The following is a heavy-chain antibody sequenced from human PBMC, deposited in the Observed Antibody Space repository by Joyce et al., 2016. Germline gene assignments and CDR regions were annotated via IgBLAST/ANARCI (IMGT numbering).Heavy chain of an antibody. V-gene: IGHV4-59*01. Sequence: QVQLQESGPGLVKPSETLSLTCTVSGGSISSYYWSWIRQPPGKGLEWIGYIHYSWSTTGNPSLKSRVTISVDTSKKQFSLRLSSVTAADTAVYYCARDRNEGYCSSTSCYYYYYYGMDVWGQGTTVTVSS. CDR3: ARDRNEGYCSSTSCYYYYYYGMDV. D-gene: IGHD2-2*01. CDR2: IHYSWST. CDR1: GGSISSYY. J-gene: IGHJ6*02.